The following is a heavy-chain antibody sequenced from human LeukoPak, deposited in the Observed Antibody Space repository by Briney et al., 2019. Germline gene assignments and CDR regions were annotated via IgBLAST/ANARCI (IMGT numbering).Heavy chain of an antibody. V-gene: IGHV4-59*01. J-gene: IGHJ4*02. CDR1: GGSISSYY. CDR3: ARGKIAAAGDFDY. D-gene: IGHD6-13*01. CDR2: IYYSGST. Sequence: SETLSLTCTVSGGSISSYYWSWIRQPPGKGLEWIGYIYYSGSTNYNPSLKSRVTISVDTSKNQFSLKLSSVTAADTAVYYCARGKIAAAGDFDYWGQGTLVTVSS.